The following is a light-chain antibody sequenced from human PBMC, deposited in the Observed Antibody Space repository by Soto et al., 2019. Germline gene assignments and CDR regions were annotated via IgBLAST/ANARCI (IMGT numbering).Light chain of an antibody. CDR3: LFYYGGPWV. Sequence: QAVVPQEPSLTVSPGGTVSLTCASSTGAVTSGYNPNWFQQKPGQAPRELIYSTSNKDSCTPARFSGSLLGGKAALTLSGVQPEDEAEYYCLFYYGGPWVVGGGTKLAVL. V-gene: IGLV7-43*01. CDR1: TGAVTSGYN. J-gene: IGLJ3*02. CDR2: STS.